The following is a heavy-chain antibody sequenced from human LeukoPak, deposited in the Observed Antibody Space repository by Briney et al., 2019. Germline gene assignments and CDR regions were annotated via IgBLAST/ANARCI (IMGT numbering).Heavy chain of an antibody. V-gene: IGHV4-59*12. CDR1: GGSISSYC. CDR3: ARGTYYYDSSGSPGFDY. CDR2: IYSSGTT. J-gene: IGHJ4*02. D-gene: IGHD3-22*01. Sequence: SETLSLTCTVSGGSISSYCWSWIRQPPGKGLEWVGYIYSSGTTNYNPSLKSRVTISVDTSKNQFSLKLSSVTAADTAVYYCARGTYYYDSSGSPGFDYWGQGTLVTVSS.